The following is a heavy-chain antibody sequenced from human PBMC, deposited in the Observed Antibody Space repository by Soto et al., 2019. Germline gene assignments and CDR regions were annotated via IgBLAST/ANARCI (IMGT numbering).Heavy chain of an antibody. D-gene: IGHD3-22*01. CDR1: GGTFSSYT. CDR2: IIPILGIA. CDR3: ARCDGSRYSSYWY. J-gene: IGHJ4*02. V-gene: IGHV1-69*02. Sequence: QVQLVQSGAEVKKPGSSVKVSCKASGGTFSSYTISWVRQAPGQGLEWMGRIIPILGIANYAQKFQGRVTITADKSTSTDYMELSSLRSEDTAVYYCARCDGSRYSSYWYWGQGTLVPVSS.